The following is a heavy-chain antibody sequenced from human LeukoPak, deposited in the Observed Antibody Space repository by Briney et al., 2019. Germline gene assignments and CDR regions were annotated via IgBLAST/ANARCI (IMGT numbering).Heavy chain of an antibody. J-gene: IGHJ5*02. CDR1: GYTFNAYA. CDR2: ISAYSLNT. V-gene: IGHV1-18*01. CDR3: ARVGNGASWPWEWFDP. D-gene: IGHD2-2*01. Sequence: ASVKVSCKASGYTFNAYAITWVRQAPGQGLEWMGWISAYSLNTNYAQNLQGRVTMTVDASTTTAYMELRSLRFDDTAVYYCARVGNGASWPWEWFDPWGQGTLVTVSS.